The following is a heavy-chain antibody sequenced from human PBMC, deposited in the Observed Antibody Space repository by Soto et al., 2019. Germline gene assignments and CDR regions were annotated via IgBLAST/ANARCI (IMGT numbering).Heavy chain of an antibody. D-gene: IGHD3-10*01. CDR2: IGTAGDT. CDR1: GFTFSSYD. Sequence: PGGSLRLSCAASGFTFSSYDMHWVRQATGKGLEWVSAIGTAGDTYYPGSVKGRFTISRENAKNSLYLQMNSLRAEDTAVYYCARGSGSYPTTYYYYGMDVWGQGTTVTVSS. J-gene: IGHJ6*02. CDR3: ARGSGSYPTTYYYYGMDV. V-gene: IGHV3-13*01.